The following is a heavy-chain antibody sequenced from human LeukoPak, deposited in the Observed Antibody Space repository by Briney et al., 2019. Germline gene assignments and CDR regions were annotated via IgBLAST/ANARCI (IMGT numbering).Heavy chain of an antibody. D-gene: IGHD2-21*02. J-gene: IGHJ5*02. V-gene: IGHV4-34*01. CDR3: AEGGDTRTARNWFDP. CDR2: INHSGST. Sequence: SETLSLTCTVSGGSISSYYWSWIRQPPGKGLEWIGEINHSGSTNYNPSLKSRVTISVDTSKNQFSLKLSSVTAADTAVYYCAEGGDTRTARNWFDPWGQGTLVTVSS. CDR1: GGSISSYY.